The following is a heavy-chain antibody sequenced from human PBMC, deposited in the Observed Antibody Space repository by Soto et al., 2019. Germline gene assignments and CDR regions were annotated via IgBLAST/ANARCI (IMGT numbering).Heavy chain of an antibody. J-gene: IGHJ4*02. V-gene: IGHV1-18*01. CDR1: GYTFTSYG. D-gene: IGHD1-1*01. Sequence: QVHLVQSGAEVKKPGASVKVSCKGSGYTFTSYGITWVRQAPGQGLEWMGWISAHNGNTDYAQRLQGRVTVTRDTSTNTAYMELRSLLSDASAVYYCARGRYGDYWGQGALVTVSS. CDR3: ARGRYGDY. CDR2: ISAHNGNT.